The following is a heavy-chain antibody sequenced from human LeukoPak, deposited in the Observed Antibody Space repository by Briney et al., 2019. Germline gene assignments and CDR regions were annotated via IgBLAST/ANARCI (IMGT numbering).Heavy chain of an antibody. Sequence: GGSLRLSCAASGFMFRNYAMSWVRQAPGKGLEWVSAISASGGTPYYADSVKGRFTISRDNSQNTLYLQMNSLRAEDTAVYYCAKRHIAALGGDAFDAWGQGTMVTVSS. CDR2: ISASGGTP. CDR3: AKRHIAALGGDAFDA. J-gene: IGHJ3*01. D-gene: IGHD5-12*01. V-gene: IGHV3-23*01. CDR1: GFMFRNYA.